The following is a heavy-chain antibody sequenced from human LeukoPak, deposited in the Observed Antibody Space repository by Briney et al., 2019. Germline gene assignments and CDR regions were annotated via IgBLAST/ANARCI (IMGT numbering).Heavy chain of an antibody. CDR3: ARDFSGYAIKY. CDR1: GFTFTNYW. D-gene: IGHD5-12*01. CDR2: INCEGSST. J-gene: IGHJ1*01. Sequence: GGSLRLSCAASGFTFTNYWMHWVRQVPGKGLVWVSRINCEGSSTSYADSVNGRFIILRDTAKNTVYLQMNSLIAEDTAVYYCARDFSGYAIKYWGQGTLVTVSS. V-gene: IGHV3-74*01.